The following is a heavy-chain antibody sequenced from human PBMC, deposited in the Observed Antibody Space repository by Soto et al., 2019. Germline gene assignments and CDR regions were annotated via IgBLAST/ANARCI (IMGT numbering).Heavy chain of an antibody. Sequence: QLQLLESGSGLVKPSQTLSLTCAVSGGSISSGGYSWGWIRQPPGKGLEWIGYIYHSVSTYYNPSLRIRATISVDRSKNQFSLGLSSVTAADTAVYYCARVPDYWGQGTLVTVSS. CDR1: GGSISSGGYS. CDR2: IYHSVST. CDR3: ARVPDY. V-gene: IGHV4-30-2*01. J-gene: IGHJ4*02.